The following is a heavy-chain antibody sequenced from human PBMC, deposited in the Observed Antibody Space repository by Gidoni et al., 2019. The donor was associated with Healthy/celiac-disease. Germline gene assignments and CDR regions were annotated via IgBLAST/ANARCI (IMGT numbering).Heavy chain of an antibody. CDR3: ARGPGGSGWFDY. Sequence: QVQLVESGGGVVQPGRSLRLSCAASGFTFSSYGMHWVRQAPGKGLEWVAVIWYDGSNKYYADSVKGRFTISRDNSKNTLYLQMNSLRAEDTAVYYCARGPGGSGWFDYWGQGTLVTVSS. CDR2: IWYDGSNK. D-gene: IGHD6-19*01. J-gene: IGHJ4*02. CDR1: GFTFSSYG. V-gene: IGHV3-33*01.